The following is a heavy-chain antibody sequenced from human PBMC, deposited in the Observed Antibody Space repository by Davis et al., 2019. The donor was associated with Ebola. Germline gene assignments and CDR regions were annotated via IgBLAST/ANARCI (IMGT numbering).Heavy chain of an antibody. D-gene: IGHD2-21*02. CDR3: ARGPSVATAHYFDY. CDR2: IIAIFGTT. Sequence: SVPVSCKASVNTISTYTIYWVRQLSGQGLEWMGGIIAIFGTTNYAQKFRGRVRITADKSTRIAYMELSSLRSEDSAVYYCARGPSVATAHYFDYWGQGTLVTVSS. CDR1: VNTISTYT. V-gene: IGHV1-69*06. J-gene: IGHJ4*02.